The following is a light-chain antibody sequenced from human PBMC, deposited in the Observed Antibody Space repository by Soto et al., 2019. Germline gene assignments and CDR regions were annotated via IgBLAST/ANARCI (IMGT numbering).Light chain of an antibody. CDR3: SSYAGSNNL. V-gene: IGLV2-8*01. Sequence: QSALTQPPSASGSPGQSVTISCTGTSSDGGGYNYVSWYQQHPGKAPKLMIYEVTKRPSGVPDRFSGSKSGNTASLTVSGLQAEDEADYYCSSYAGSNNLFGGGTKVTVL. J-gene: IGLJ2*01. CDR1: SSDGGGYNY. CDR2: EVT.